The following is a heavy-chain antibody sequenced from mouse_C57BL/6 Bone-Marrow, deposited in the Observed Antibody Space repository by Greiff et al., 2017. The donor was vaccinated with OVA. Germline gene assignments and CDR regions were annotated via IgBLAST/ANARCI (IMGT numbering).Heavy chain of an antibody. CDR3: ARQGDGYFLFAY. CDR1: GFTFSSYG. V-gene: IGHV5-6*01. D-gene: IGHD2-3*01. Sequence: EVKLVESGGDLVKPGGSLKLSCAASGFTFSSYGMSWVRQTPDKRLEWVATISSGGSYTYYPDSVKGRFTISRDNAKNTLYLEMSSLKSEDTAMYYCARQGDGYFLFAYWGQGTLVTVSA. CDR2: ISSGGSYT. J-gene: IGHJ3*01.